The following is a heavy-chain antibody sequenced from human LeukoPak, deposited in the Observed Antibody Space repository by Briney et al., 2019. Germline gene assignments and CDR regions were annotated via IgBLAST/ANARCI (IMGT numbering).Heavy chain of an antibody. D-gene: IGHD3-22*01. J-gene: IGHJ4*02. CDR1: GFTLSSYE. Sequence: GGSLRLSCTVSGFTLSSYEMSWIRQAPGKGREWVSSIEYSGGSAYYADSVKGRFTISRDDSKNTLYLQLNSLRAEDTAVYYCARNRVDYYDSSGYYGGFDYWGQGTLVTVSS. CDR2: IEYSGGSA. V-gene: IGHV3-23*01. CDR3: ARNRVDYYDSSGYYGGFDY.